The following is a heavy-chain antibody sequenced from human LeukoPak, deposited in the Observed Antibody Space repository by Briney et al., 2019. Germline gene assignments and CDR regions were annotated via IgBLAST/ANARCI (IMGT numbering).Heavy chain of an antibody. J-gene: IGHJ4*02. CDR3: ARGAAGGSGGIDY. Sequence: GGSLRLSCAASGFTFSSYSMNWVRQAPGKGLEWVSVIYSGADTYYADSVKGRFTISRDNSKNTLYLQMNSLRVEDTAVYYCARGAAGGSGGIDYWGQGTLVTVSS. V-gene: IGHV3-53*01. D-gene: IGHD6-13*01. CDR1: GFTFSSYS. CDR2: IYSGADT.